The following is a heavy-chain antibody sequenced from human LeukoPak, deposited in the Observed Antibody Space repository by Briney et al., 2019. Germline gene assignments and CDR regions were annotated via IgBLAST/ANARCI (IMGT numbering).Heavy chain of an antibody. V-gene: IGHV3-7*01. D-gene: IGHD3-10*01. Sequence: GGSLRLSCAASGFTFSSYWLTWVRQAPGKGLEWVANIKQDGSEKFYVDSVKGRFTLSRDNAENSLYLQMNSLRVEDTAVYYCARGGVRGVLLPVDYWGQGTLVTVSS. J-gene: IGHJ4*02. CDR2: IKQDGSEK. CDR1: GFTFSSYW. CDR3: ARGGVRGVLLPVDY.